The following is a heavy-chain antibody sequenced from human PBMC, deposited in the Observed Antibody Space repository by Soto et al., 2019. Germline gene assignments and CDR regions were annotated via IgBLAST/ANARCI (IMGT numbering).Heavy chain of an antibody. CDR2: ISNDGNKK. D-gene: IGHD6-6*01. Sequence: PGGSLRLSCVDFGFTFSNHGMHWVRQAPGKGLEWVAVISNDGNKKYYADSVKGRFTISRDNSKNTLYLQMNSLRAEDTAVYYCARDLGYSSSFYYYYYYGMDVWGQGTTVTVSS. CDR1: GFTFSNHG. CDR3: ARDLGYSSSFYYYYYYGMDV. V-gene: IGHV3-30*03. J-gene: IGHJ6*02.